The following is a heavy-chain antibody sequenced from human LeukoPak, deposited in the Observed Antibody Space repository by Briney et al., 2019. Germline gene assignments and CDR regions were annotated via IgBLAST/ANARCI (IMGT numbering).Heavy chain of an antibody. J-gene: IGHJ4*02. CDR2: IAAYERNT. Sequence: ASVTVSCKTSGYTFTSYGIRWVRQAPGPGREGMGWIAAYERNTTYAQNLQGRVTMTTDTSTSTAYMELRRLRSDDAALYYCAREVFGDLLNCDYWGQGTLVTVSS. CDR3: AREVFGDLLNCDY. CDR1: GYTFTSYG. V-gene: IGHV1-18*01. D-gene: IGHD3-10*01.